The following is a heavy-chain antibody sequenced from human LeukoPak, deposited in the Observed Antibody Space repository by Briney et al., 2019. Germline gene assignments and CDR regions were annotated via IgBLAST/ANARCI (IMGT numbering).Heavy chain of an antibody. Sequence: SETLSLTCSLSGVSIDSYHWSWIRQPPGKGLEWIGYFYYTGSTNYSPSFEGRVTISEDKSKNQISLRLTSVPAADTAVYYCAGRTAATTRPFDYWGQGTLVTVPS. D-gene: IGHD2-21*02. J-gene: IGHJ4*02. CDR2: FYYTGST. V-gene: IGHV4-59*01. CDR1: GVSIDSYH. CDR3: AGRTAATTRPFDY.